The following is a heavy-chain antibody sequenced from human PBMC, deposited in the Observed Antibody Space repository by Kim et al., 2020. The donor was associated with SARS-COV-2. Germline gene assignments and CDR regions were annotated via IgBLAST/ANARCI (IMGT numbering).Heavy chain of an antibody. CDR1: GGSLTSGGYY. J-gene: IGHJ4*02. V-gene: IGHV4-31*03. CDR2: IYSIGST. CDR3: ARNSGSSQRLFDY. Sequence: SETLSLTCTVSGGSLTSGGYYWSWIRQHPGKGLEWMGYIYSIGSTYYNPSLKSRVSISLDTSKNQFSLRLNSVTVADTAVYYCARNSGSSQRLFDYWGQGTLVTVSS. D-gene: IGHD1-26*01.